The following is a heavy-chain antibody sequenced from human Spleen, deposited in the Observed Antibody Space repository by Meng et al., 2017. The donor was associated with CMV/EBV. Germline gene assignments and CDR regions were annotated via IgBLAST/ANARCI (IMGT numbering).Heavy chain of an antibody. Sequence: VYRVSFSCYYWSWIRQPPGKGLEWIGEINHSGSTNYNPSLKSRVTISVDTSKNQFSLKLSSVTAADTAVYYCARRTIMTTVKGGFDPWGQGTLVTVSS. J-gene: IGHJ5*02. D-gene: IGHD4-11*01. CDR3: ARRTIMTTVKGGFDP. CDR2: INHSGST. V-gene: IGHV4-34*01. CDR1: RVSFSCYY.